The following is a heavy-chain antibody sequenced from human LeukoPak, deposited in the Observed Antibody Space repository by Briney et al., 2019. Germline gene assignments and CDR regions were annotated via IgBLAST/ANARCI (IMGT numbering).Heavy chain of an antibody. CDR2: INPSGGST. Sequence: ASVKVSCKASGYTFTSYDINWVRQATGQGLEWMGIINPSGGSTSYAQKFQGRVTMTRDTSTSTVYMELSSLRSEDTAVYYCARDGVRGGDYYYMDVWGKGTTVTVSS. D-gene: IGHD2-8*01. CDR3: ARDGVRGGDYYYMDV. J-gene: IGHJ6*03. CDR1: GYTFTSYD. V-gene: IGHV1-46*01.